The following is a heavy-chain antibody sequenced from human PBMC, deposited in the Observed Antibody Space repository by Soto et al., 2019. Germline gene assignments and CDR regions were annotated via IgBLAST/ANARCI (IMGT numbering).Heavy chain of an antibody. Sequence: PGGSLRLSCAASGFTFSRYSMNWVRQAPGKGLEWVSYISSSSSTIYYADSVKGRFTISRDNAKNSLYLQMNSLRAEDTAVYYCGRDVTIFDYWGQGTLVTVSS. CDR2: ISSSSSTI. CDR3: GRDVTIFDY. J-gene: IGHJ4*02. CDR1: GFTFSRYS. V-gene: IGHV3-48*01. D-gene: IGHD3-9*01.